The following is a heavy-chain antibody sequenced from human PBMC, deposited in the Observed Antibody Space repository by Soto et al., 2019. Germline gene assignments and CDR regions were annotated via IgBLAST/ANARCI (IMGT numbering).Heavy chain of an antibody. Sequence: PSETLSLTCAITGDSVSSNSAGWSWVRQSPSRGLEWLGRTYYRSKWYYEYAVSVRGRITINPDTSKNQYSLQLNSVTPEDTAVYFCARGEQYSGRIFDYWGQGTLVTGLL. CDR3: ARGEQYSGRIFDY. CDR1: GDSVSSNSAG. V-gene: IGHV6-1*01. J-gene: IGHJ4*01. D-gene: IGHD1-26*01. CDR2: TYYRSKWYY.